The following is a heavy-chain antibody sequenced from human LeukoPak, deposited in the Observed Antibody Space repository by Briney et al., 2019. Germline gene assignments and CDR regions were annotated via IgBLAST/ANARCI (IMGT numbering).Heavy chain of an antibody. D-gene: IGHD3-22*01. Sequence: GGSLRLSCTASEFIFSNAWMSWVRQAPGKGLEWVSYISSSSSTIYYADSVKGRFTISRDNAKNSLYLQMNSLRAEDMAVYYCARGEDYYDSSGYSWYFDYWGQGTLVTVSS. V-gene: IGHV3-48*04. CDR3: ARGEDYYDSSGYSWYFDY. CDR1: EFIFSNAW. CDR2: ISSSSSTI. J-gene: IGHJ4*02.